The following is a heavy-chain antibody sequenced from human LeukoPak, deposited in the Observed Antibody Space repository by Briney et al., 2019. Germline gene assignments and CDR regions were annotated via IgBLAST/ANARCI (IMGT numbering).Heavy chain of an antibody. Sequence: ASVKVSCKAFGYTFTSYYMHWVRQAPGQGLEWMGIINPSGGSTSYAQKFQGRVTMTRDMSTSTVYMELSSLRSEDTAVYYCARASPPLYCSGGSCEFDYWGQGTLVTVSS. CDR3: ARASPPLYCSGGSCEFDY. J-gene: IGHJ4*02. CDR2: INPSGGST. CDR1: GYTFTSYY. V-gene: IGHV1-46*01. D-gene: IGHD2-15*01.